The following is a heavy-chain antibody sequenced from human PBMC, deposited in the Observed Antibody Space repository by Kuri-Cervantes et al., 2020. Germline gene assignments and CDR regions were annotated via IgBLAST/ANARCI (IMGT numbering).Heavy chain of an antibody. CDR2: IYYSGST. Sequence: SETLSLTCTVSGCSISSSSYYWSWIRQPPGKGLERIGYIYYSGSTNYNPSLKSRVTISVDTSKNQFSLKLSSVTAADTAVYYCARDWGSGWERGAFDYWGQGTLVTVSS. J-gene: IGHJ4*02. CDR1: GCSISSSSYY. CDR3: ARDWGSGWERGAFDY. D-gene: IGHD6-19*01. V-gene: IGHV4-61*01.